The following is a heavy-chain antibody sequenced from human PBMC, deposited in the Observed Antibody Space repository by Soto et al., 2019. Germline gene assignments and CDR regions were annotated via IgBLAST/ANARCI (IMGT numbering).Heavy chain of an antibody. Sequence: GESLKISCKGSGYSFAGYWITWVRQKPGKGLEWMGRIDPSDSQTYYSPSFRGHVTISVTKSITTVFLQWCSLRASDTAMYYCARQIYDSDTGPNFQYYFDSWGQGTPVTVSS. CDR3: ARQIYDSDTGPNFQYYFDS. CDR1: GYSFAGYW. V-gene: IGHV5-10-1*01. J-gene: IGHJ4*02. CDR2: IDPSDSQT. D-gene: IGHD3-22*01.